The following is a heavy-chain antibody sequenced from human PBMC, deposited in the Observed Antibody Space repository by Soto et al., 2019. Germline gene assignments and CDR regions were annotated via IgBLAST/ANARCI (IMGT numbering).Heavy chain of an antibody. CDR2: ISYSGNT. Sequence: QLQLQESGPGLVKPSETLSLTCTVSGGSIGTNDHYWGWIRRPPGKGLEWIASISYSGNTYYAPSLKSRVPISADTSKNQFSLKLSSVTAEDPAIYYCARHVTYFPFDFWGQGIPVTVSS. D-gene: IGHD2-8*01. J-gene: IGHJ4*02. CDR3: ARHVTYFPFDF. CDR1: GGSIGTNDHY. V-gene: IGHV4-39*01.